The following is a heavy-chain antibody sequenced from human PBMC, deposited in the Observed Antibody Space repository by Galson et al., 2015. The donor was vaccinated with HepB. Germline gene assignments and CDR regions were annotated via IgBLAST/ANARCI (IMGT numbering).Heavy chain of an antibody. Sequence: SVKVSCKASGYTFTSYAMHWVRQAPGQRLEWMGWINAGNGNTKYSQKFQGRVTITRDTSASTAYMELSSLRSEDTAVYYCARDLAEYFGVVTRSLDAFDIWGQGTMVTVSS. CDR2: INAGNGNT. CDR3: ARDLAEYFGVVTRSLDAFDI. D-gene: IGHD4-23*01. J-gene: IGHJ3*02. V-gene: IGHV1-3*01. CDR1: GYTFTSYA.